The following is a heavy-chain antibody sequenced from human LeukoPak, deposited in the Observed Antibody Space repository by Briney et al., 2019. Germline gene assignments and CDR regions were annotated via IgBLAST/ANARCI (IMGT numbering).Heavy chain of an antibody. Sequence: SETLSLTCTVSGGSISSYYWSWIRQPAGKGLEWIGRIYTSGSTNYNPSLKSRVTMSVDTSKNQFSLKLSSVTAAGTAVYYCARDLAVVVPAANYWFDPWGQGTLVTVSS. D-gene: IGHD2-2*01. CDR1: GGSISSYY. V-gene: IGHV4-4*07. J-gene: IGHJ5*02. CDR2: IYTSGST. CDR3: ARDLAVVVPAANYWFDP.